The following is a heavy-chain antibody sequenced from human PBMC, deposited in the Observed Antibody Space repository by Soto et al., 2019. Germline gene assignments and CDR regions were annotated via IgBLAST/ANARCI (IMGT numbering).Heavy chain of an antibody. V-gene: IGHV3-15*01. Sequence: PGGSLRLSCAASGFTMSNVLVSWVRRAPGKGLEWVGRVKSKTDGGTIDYTAPVKGRFTISRDDSKNTLDLQMNGLKTEDTAVYYCTTDFYDFLAGYYNDYCGQGTLVTLSS. CDR1: GFTMSNVL. D-gene: IGHD3-9*01. J-gene: IGHJ4*02. CDR3: TTDFYDFLAGYYNDY. CDR2: VKSKTDGGTI.